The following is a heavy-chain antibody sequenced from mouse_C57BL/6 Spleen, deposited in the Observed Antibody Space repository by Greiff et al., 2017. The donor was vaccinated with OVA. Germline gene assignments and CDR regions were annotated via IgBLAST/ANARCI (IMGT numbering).Heavy chain of an antibody. D-gene: IGHD1-1*01. CDR3: ARRPYYYGSSHGYFDV. V-gene: IGHV1-50*01. CDR2: IDPSDSYT. CDR1: GYTFTSYW. Sequence: QVQLQQPGAELVKPGASVKLSCKASGYTFTSYWMQWVKQRPGQGLEWIGEIDPSDSYTNYNQKFKGKATLTVDTSASTAYMQRSSLTSEDSAVYYCARRPYYYGSSHGYFDVWGTGTTVTVSS. J-gene: IGHJ1*03.